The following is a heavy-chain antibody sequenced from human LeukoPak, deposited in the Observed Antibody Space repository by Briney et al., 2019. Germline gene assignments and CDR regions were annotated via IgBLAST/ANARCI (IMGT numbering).Heavy chain of an antibody. J-gene: IGHJ4*02. CDR2: ISSRSSTI. D-gene: IGHD2-15*01. CDR3: ARATGGYCSGGSCYEDY. Sequence: GGSLRLSCTASGFTFSSYSMNWVRQAPGKGLEWVSYISSRSSTIYYVDSVKGRFTISRDNAKNSLYLQMNSLRAEDTAAYYCARATGGYCSGGSCYEDYWGQGTLVTVSS. CDR1: GFTFSSYS. V-gene: IGHV3-48*04.